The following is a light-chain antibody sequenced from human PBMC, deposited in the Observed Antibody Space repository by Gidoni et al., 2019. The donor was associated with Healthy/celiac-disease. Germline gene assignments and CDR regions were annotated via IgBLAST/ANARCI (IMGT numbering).Light chain of an antibody. V-gene: IGKV1-33*01. CDR3: QQYDNLPLT. CDR2: DAS. CDR1: QDITNY. J-gene: IGKJ4*01. Sequence: DIQMTQSPSSLSASVGDRVTITCQASQDITNYLNWYQHKPGKAPKLLIYDASKLETGVPSRFSRSGSGTDFSFTISSLQPEDIATYYCQQYDNLPLTFGGGTKVEIK.